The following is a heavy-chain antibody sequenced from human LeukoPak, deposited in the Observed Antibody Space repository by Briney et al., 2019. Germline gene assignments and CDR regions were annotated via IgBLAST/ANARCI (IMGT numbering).Heavy chain of an antibody. CDR1: GFTFSSYS. J-gene: IGHJ5*02. CDR2: ISSSSSYI. D-gene: IGHD6-13*01. CDR3: ARAASGFSSSRNWFDP. Sequence: PGGSLRLSCAASGFTFSSYSMSWVRQAPGKGLEWVSSISSSSSYIYYADSVKGRFTISRDNAKNSLYLQMNSLRAEDTAVYYCARAASGFSSSRNWFDPWGQGTLVTVSS. V-gene: IGHV3-21*01.